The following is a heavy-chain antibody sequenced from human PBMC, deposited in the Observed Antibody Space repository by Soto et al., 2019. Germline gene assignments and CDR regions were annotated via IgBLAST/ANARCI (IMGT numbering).Heavy chain of an antibody. CDR3: AKGLAAAGTLGHQKPYYYYYMAV. J-gene: IGHJ6*03. Sequence: PSETLSLTCTVSGGSISSSSYYWGWIRQPPGKGLEWVSAISGSGGSTYYADSVKGRFTISRDNSKNTLYLQMNSLRAEDTAVYYCAKGLAAAGTLGHQKPYYYYYMAVWGKGTTVTVSS. V-gene: IGHV3-23*01. CDR2: ISGSGGST. CDR1: GGSISSSSYY. D-gene: IGHD6-13*01.